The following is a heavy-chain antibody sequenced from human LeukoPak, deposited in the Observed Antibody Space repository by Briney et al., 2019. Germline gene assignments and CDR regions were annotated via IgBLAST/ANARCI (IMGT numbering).Heavy chain of an antibody. CDR2: IYYSGST. CDR1: GGSISSSSYY. Sequence: SETLSLTCTVSGGSISSSSYYWGWIRQPGGKGLEWIGSIYYSGSTYYNPSVKSRFTISVDRAKNTFSLKLRYVSAADTAVYYCARHMASRQWLVPLDAFDIWGQGTMVTVSS. V-gene: IGHV4-39*01. CDR3: ARHMASRQWLVPLDAFDI. D-gene: IGHD6-19*01. J-gene: IGHJ3*02.